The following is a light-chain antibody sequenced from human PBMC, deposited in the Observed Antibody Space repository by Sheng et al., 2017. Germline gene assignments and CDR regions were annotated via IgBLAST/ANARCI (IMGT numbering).Light chain of an antibody. CDR3: QQYGSSPRT. J-gene: IGKJ3*01. CDR1: QSVSSSY. V-gene: IGKV3-20*01. CDR2: GAS. Sequence: EIVLTQSPGTLSLSPGERATLSCRASQSVSSSYLAWYQQKPGQAPRLLIYGASSRATGIPDRFSGSGSGTDFTLTISRLEPEDFAVYYCQQYGSSPRTFGPWDRKWISN.